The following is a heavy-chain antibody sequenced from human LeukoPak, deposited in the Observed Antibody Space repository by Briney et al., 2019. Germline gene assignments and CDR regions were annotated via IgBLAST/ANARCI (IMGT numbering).Heavy chain of an antibody. CDR3: ARGVRGAFDY. J-gene: IGHJ4*02. Sequence: PSETLSLTCAVYGGSFSGYYWSWIRQPPGKGLEWIGETNHSGSTNYNPSLKSRVTISVDTSKNQFSLKLSSVTAADTAVYYCARGVRGAFDYWGQGTLVTVSS. CDR2: TNHSGST. CDR1: GGSFSGYY. D-gene: IGHD3-10*01. V-gene: IGHV4-34*01.